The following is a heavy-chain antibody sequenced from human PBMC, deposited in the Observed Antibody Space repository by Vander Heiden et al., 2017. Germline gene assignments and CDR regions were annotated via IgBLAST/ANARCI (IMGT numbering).Heavy chain of an antibody. CDR1: GFTSGDYA. CDR2: IRSKAFPGTT. D-gene: IGHD1-20*01. CDR3: SRDDITGGSGVRY. J-gene: IGHJ4*02. Sequence: EVQLVESGGGLVKPGRSLRLSCSASGFTSGDYAMSWFRQAPGKGLEWVGFIRSKAFPGTTEYAASVKGRFTISRDNSKSIAYLQMNSLRTEDTAVYYCSRDDITGGSGVRYWGQGTLVTVSS. V-gene: IGHV3-49*05.